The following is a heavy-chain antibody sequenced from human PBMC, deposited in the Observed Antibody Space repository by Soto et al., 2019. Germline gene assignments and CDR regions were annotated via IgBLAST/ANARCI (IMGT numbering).Heavy chain of an antibody. J-gene: IGHJ4*02. CDR1: GFSFSTYT. V-gene: IGHV3-23*01. CDR3: ASESGYYDLLTGYYTHYYFDY. CDR2: ISGSGGSP. Sequence: GGSLRLSCAASGFSFSTYTMSWVRRAPGKGLEWVSAISGSGGSPSYANSAKGRFTISRDNPKNTLNLQMSSLRAEDLAVYYCASESGYYDLLTGYYTHYYFDYWGQGTLVTVSS. D-gene: IGHD3-9*01.